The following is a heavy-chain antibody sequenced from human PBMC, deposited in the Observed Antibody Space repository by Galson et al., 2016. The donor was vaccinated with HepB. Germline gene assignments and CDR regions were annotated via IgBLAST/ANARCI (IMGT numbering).Heavy chain of an antibody. D-gene: IGHD3-16*01. Sequence: SLRLSCAASGFSFSNSGMSWVRQAPGRGLEWVSGITRSGDATHYADFVKGRFTISRDNSKNTLSLQMNSLRAEDTAVYYCARADSRSYASKWSLDYWGQGTLVTVSS. V-gene: IGHV3-23*01. J-gene: IGHJ4*02. CDR1: GFSFSNSG. CDR2: ITRSGDAT. CDR3: ARADSRSYASKWSLDY.